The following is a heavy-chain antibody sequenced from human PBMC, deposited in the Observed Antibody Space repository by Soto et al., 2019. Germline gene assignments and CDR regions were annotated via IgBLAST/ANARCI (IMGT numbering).Heavy chain of an antibody. CDR1: GYTFTNYG. V-gene: IGHV1-18*04. J-gene: IGHJ5*02. D-gene: IGHD6-13*01. CDR2: ISAYNGHT. CDR3: AISPAATGTSLLDP. Sequence: QVQLVQSGTEVKKPGASVKVSCKASGYTFTNYGLNWVRQAPGHGLEWMGWISAYNGHTNYAQKVQGSVTMTTDTSTTTAYLELSSLRSDDTSVCTCAISPAATGTSLLDPWCQGTLVTVSS.